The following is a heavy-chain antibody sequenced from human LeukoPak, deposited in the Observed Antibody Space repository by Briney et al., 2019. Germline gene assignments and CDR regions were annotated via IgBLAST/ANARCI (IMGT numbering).Heavy chain of an antibody. CDR2: IYYSGST. V-gene: IGHV4-39*07. CDR3: ARTAIFGLYYFDY. J-gene: IGHJ4*02. Sequence: PSETLSLTCTVSGGSISSSSYYWGWIRQPPGKGLEWIGSIYYSGSTYYNPSLKSRVTISVDTSKNQFSLKLRSVTAADTAVYYCARTAIFGLYYFDYWGQGTLVTVSS. CDR1: GGSISSSSYY. D-gene: IGHD3-3*01.